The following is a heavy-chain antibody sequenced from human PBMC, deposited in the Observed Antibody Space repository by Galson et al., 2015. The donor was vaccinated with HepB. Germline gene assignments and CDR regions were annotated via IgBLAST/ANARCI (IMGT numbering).Heavy chain of an antibody. CDR3: ARQARMVATTGAFDI. CDR2: IYYSGST. J-gene: IGHJ3*02. D-gene: IGHD5-12*01. CDR1: GGSISSYY. V-gene: IGHV4-59*08. Sequence: ETLSLTCTVSGGSISSYYWSWIRQPPGKGLEWIGYIYYSGSTNYNPSLKSRVTISVDTSKNQFSLKLSSVTAADTAVYYCARQARMVATTGAFDIWGQGTMVTVSS.